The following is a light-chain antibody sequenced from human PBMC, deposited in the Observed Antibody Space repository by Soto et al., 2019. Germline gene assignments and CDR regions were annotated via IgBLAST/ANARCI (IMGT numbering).Light chain of an antibody. V-gene: IGKV1-5*01. CDR1: QNLSTW. J-gene: IGKJ4*01. CDR2: DAF. Sequence: DIQMTPVPSTLSAPVADRVTITCRASQNLSTWLAWYQQKPGKAPKLLIYDAFSLQSGVPSRFSGSGSGTEFTLTISSLQPDDFATYYCQQYNTYTWTFGGGTKVDIK. CDR3: QQYNTYTWT.